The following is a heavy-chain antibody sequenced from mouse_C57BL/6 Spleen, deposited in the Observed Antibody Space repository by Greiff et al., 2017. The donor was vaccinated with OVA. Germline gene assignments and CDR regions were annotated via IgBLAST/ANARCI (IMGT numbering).Heavy chain of an antibody. CDR3: ARAVANWYFDV. D-gene: IGHD1-1*01. CDR2: IYPGSGNT. V-gene: IGHV1-76*01. J-gene: IGHJ1*03. CDR1: GYTFTDYY. Sequence: QVHVKQSGAELVRPGASVKLSCKASGYTFTDYYINWVKQRPGQGLEWIARIYPGSGNTYYNEKVKGKATLTAEKSSSTAYMQLSSLTSEDSAVYFCARAVANWYFDVWGTGTTVTVSS.